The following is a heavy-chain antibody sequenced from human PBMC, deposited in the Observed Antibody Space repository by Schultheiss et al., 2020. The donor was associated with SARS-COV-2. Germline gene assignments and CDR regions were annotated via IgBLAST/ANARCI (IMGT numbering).Heavy chain of an antibody. CDR1: GGSISSGGYY. D-gene: IGHD5/OR15-5a*01. CDR2: INHSGST. CDR3: ARTLAFLGQGHYCFDY. J-gene: IGHJ4*02. V-gene: IGHV4-39*07. Sequence: SQTLSLTCTVSGGSISSGGYYWSWIRQPPGKGLEWIGEINHSGSTNYNPSLKSRVTISVDTSKNQFSLKLSSVTAADTAVYYCARTLAFLGQGHYCFDYWGQGTLVTVSS.